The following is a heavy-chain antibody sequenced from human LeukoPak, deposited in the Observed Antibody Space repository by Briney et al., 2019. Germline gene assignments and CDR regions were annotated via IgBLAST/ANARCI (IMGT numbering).Heavy chain of an antibody. CDR1: GGSISSSSYY. Sequence: SETLSLTCTVSGGSISSSSYYWGWIRQPPGKGLEWIGSIYYSGSTYYNPSLKSRVSISVDTSKNQFSLKLSSVTAADTAVYYCARHDPIPYFDYWGQGTLVTVSS. CDR2: IYYSGST. D-gene: IGHD2-2*02. CDR3: ARHDPIPYFDY. J-gene: IGHJ4*02. V-gene: IGHV4-39*01.